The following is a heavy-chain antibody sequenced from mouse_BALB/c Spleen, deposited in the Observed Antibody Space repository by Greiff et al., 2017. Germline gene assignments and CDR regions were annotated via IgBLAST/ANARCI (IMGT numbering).Heavy chain of an antibody. D-gene: IGHD2-4*01. CDR2: ISSGGST. J-gene: IGHJ4*01. CDR1: GFTFSSYA. V-gene: IGHV5-6-5*01. CDR3: ARDYDYGAMDY. Sequence: EVKLVESGGGLVKPGGSLKLSCAASGFTFSSYAMSWVRQTPEKRLEWVASISSGGSTYYPDSVKGRFTISRDNARNILYLQMSSLRSEDTAMYYCARDYDYGAMDYWGQGTSVTVSS.